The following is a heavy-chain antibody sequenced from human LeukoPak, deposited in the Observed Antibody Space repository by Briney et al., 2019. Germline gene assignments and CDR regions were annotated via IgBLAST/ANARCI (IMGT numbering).Heavy chain of an antibody. J-gene: IGHJ6*03. Sequence: ASVKVSCKASGYTFTGYYMHWVRQAPGQGLEWMGWINPNSGGTNYAQKLQGRVSMTTDTSTSTAYMDLRSLRSDDTALYYCARALRYSSGWSASGMDVWGKGTT. CDR2: INPNSGGT. CDR3: ARALRYSSGWSASGMDV. D-gene: IGHD6-19*01. V-gene: IGHV1-2*02. CDR1: GYTFTGYY.